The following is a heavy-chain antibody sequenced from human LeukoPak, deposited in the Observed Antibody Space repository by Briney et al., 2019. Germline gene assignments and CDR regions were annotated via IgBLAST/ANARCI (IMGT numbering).Heavy chain of an antibody. CDR3: ASGYCSSTSCYSAFDY. D-gene: IGHD2-2*01. V-gene: IGHV1-46*01. Sequence: ASVKVSCKASGYTFTSYYMHWVRQAPGQGLEWMGIINPSGGSTSYAQKFQGRVTMTRDMSTSTVYMELSSLRSEDTAVYYCASGYCSSTSCYSAFDYGGQGTLVTVSS. CDR2: INPSGGST. CDR1: GYTFTSYY. J-gene: IGHJ4*02.